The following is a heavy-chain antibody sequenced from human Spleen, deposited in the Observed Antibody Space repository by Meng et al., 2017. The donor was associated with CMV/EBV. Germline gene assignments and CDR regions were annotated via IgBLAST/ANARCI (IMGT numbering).Heavy chain of an antibody. Sequence: SHSSNWWRQTRGQGRKWMGWIRPYNGNTNTAQNLQGRVRITKDTATSKVHMELRSMRSDDTAVDYCARGGYCSSTNCYRFRYWVDPWGQGTLVTVSS. CDR2: IRPYNGNT. V-gene: IGHV1-18*01. CDR1: SHS. D-gene: IGHD2-2*02. CDR3: ARGGYCSSTNCYRFRYWVDP. J-gene: IGHJ5*02.